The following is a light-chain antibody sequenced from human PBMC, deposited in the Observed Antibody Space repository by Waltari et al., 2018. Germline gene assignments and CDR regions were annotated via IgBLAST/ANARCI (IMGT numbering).Light chain of an antibody. V-gene: IGKV3-20*01. CDR1: QAVSRF. CDR3: QKYGSLPAT. J-gene: IGKJ1*01. Sequence: EIVLTQSPGTLSLSPGERATLSCRASQAVSRFLAWYQQKPGQAPRLLISDTSTRATGIPDRFSGSGSGTDFSLTSSRLEPEDFAVYYCQKYGSLPATFGQGTKVEIK. CDR2: DTS.